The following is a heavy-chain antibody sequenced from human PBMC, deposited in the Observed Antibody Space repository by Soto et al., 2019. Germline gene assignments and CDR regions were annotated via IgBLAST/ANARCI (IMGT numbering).Heavy chain of an antibody. CDR1: GFAFSNYA. J-gene: IGHJ4*02. Sequence: WWSLRLSCSASGFAFSNYAMHWVRQAPGKGLEWVSSISTSIDATYYADSVKGRFTISRDDSKNTLYLQMNSLRADDSAVYYCAKDRTVAARNFDYWGQGTQVTVSS. V-gene: IGHV3-23*01. CDR3: AKDRTVAARNFDY. D-gene: IGHD6-6*01. CDR2: ISTSIDAT.